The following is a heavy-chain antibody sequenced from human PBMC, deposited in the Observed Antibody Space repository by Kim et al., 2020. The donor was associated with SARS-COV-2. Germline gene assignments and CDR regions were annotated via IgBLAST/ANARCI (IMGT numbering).Heavy chain of an antibody. J-gene: IGHJ4*02. Sequence: GGSLRLSCAASGFTFSSYWMSWVRQAPGKGLEWVANIRQDGGEKYHVDSVKGRFTISRDNAKNSLYLQMSSLRAEDTAVYYCADTSGGYWGQGTLVTVSS. CDR2: IRQDGGEK. CDR1: GFTFSSYW. CDR3: ADTSGGY. D-gene: IGHD3-10*01. V-gene: IGHV3-7*01.